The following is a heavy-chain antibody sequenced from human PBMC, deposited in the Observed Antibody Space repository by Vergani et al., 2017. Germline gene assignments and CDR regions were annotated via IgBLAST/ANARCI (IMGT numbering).Heavy chain of an antibody. V-gene: IGHV3-30*18. CDR3: ANLASTMVRGWDAFDI. Sequence: VQLLESGGGLVQPGGSLRLSCAASGFTFSDYYMSWIRQAPGKGLEWVAVISYAGSTKYYADSVKGRFTISRDNSKNTLYLQMNSLRAEDTAVYYCANLASTMVRGWDAFDIWGQGTMVTVSS. D-gene: IGHD3-10*01. J-gene: IGHJ3*02. CDR1: GFTFSDYY. CDR2: ISYAGSTK.